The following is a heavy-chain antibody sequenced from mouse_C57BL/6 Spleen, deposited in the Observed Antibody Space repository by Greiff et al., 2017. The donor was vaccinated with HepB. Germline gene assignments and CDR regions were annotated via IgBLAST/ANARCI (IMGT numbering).Heavy chain of an antibody. CDR3: ARQLSPNYFDY. CDR2: IYPGDGDT. J-gene: IGHJ2*01. V-gene: IGHV1-82*01. Sequence: QVQLQQSGPELVKPGASVKISCKASGYAFSGSWMNWVKQRPGKGLEWIGRIYPGDGDTNYNGKFKGKSTMTADKSSSTAYMQLSSLTSEDSAVYFCARQLSPNYFDYWGQGTTLTVSS. CDR1: GYAFSGSW. D-gene: IGHD3-2*02.